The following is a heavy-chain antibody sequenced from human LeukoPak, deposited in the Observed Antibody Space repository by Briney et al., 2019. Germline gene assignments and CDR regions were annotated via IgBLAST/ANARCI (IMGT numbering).Heavy chain of an antibody. V-gene: IGHV3-53*01. CDR1: GFTFYMYA. D-gene: IGHD3-22*01. CDR3: ARGPYHYDRSGFFDY. Sequence: GGSLRLSCQASGFTFYMYAMSWVRQAPGKGLECVSVIYSGGDTFYADSVKGRFTISRDNSKNTLYLQMNSLRAEDTAVYYCARGPYHYDRSGFFDYWGQGTLVTVSS. CDR2: IYSGGDT. J-gene: IGHJ4*02.